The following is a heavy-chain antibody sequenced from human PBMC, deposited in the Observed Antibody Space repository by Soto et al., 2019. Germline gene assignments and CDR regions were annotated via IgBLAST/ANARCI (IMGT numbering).Heavy chain of an antibody. J-gene: IGHJ4*02. CDR3: AKDRLTTVVTPYYFDY. V-gene: IGHV3-9*01. D-gene: IGHD4-17*01. CDR2: ISWNSGSI. CDR1: GFTFDDYA. Sequence: LRLSCAASGFTFDDYAMHWVRQAPGKGLEWVSGISWNSGSIGYADSVKGRFTISRDNAKNSLYLQMNSLRAEDTALYYCAKDRLTTVVTPYYFDYWGQGTLVTVS.